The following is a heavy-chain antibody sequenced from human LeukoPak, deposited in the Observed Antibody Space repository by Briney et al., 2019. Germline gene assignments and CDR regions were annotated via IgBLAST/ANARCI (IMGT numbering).Heavy chain of an antibody. CDR3: AKDMVRVYGGKDYYYYGMDV. Sequence: GGSLRLSCAASGFTFSSYSMNWVRQAPGKGLEWVSSISSSSSYIYYADSVKGQFTISRDNAKNSLYLQMNSLRAEDTALYYCAKDMVRVYGGKDYYYYGMDVWGQGTTVTVSS. CDR2: ISSSSSYI. J-gene: IGHJ6*02. V-gene: IGHV3-21*04. CDR1: GFTFSSYS. D-gene: IGHD4-23*01.